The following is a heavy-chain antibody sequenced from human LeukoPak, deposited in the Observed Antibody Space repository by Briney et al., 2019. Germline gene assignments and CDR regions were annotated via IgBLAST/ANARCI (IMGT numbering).Heavy chain of an antibody. CDR3: ARDRGVPRPYYVGQ. J-gene: IGHJ1*01. V-gene: IGHV4-39*07. CDR2: IHQSRST. Sequence: PSETLSLTCTVPDSSISSSSYSGCCIRQPPGKGLEWIQSIHQSRSTCYNPSLESRVIMSVDKPTSQCSLHLSSVNAAHAAMYYCARDRGVPRPYYVGQGGQGTRVSVLS. D-gene: IGHD3-10*02. CDR1: DSSISSSSYS.